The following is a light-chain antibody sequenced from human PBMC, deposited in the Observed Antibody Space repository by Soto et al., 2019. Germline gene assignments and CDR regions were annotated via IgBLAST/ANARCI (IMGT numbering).Light chain of an antibody. V-gene: IGKV3-20*01. CDR3: QQYGSSPRT. Sequence: ENLLTQSPGTLSLSPGEGATLSCMASRGVSANYLAWYQQKPGQAPTLLIYGASIRAAGIPDRFSGSGPGTDFTLTIRRLEPDDFAVYYCQQYGSSPRTFGQGTKVDIK. J-gene: IGKJ1*01. CDR1: RGVSANY. CDR2: GAS.